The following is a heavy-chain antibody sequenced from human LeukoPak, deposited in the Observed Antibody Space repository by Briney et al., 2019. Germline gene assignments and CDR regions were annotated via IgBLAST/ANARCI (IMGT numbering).Heavy chain of an antibody. J-gene: IGHJ4*02. V-gene: IGHV3-21*01. CDR2: XSSSSSYI. CDR1: GFTFSSYS. Sequence: GGSLSLSCAASGFTFSSYSMNWVRQAPGKGLXXXXXXSSSSSYIYYADSVKGRFTISRDNAKNSLYLQMNSLRAEDTAVYYCARDVRYYYGSGSYPWWGQGNLVTVSS. CDR3: ARDVRYYYGSGSYPW. D-gene: IGHD3-10*01.